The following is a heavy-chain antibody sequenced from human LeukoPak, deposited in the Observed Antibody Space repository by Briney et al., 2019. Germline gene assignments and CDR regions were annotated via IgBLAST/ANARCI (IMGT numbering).Heavy chain of an antibody. CDR1: GGSISSDSYY. CDR3: ARDSRRELLHAFDI. D-gene: IGHD3-10*01. Sequence: SQTLSLTCTVSGGSISSDSYYCSWIRQPAGKGLEWIGRIYTSGSTNYNPSLKSRVTISVDTSKNQFSLKLTSVTAADTAVYYCARDSRRELLHAFDIWGQGTMVTVSS. V-gene: IGHV4-61*02. CDR2: IYTSGST. J-gene: IGHJ3*02.